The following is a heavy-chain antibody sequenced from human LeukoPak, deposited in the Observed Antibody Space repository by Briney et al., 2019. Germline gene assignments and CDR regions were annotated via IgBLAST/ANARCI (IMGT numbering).Heavy chain of an antibody. CDR3: AKEGDWNDVTLMDV. J-gene: IGHJ6*03. D-gene: IGHD1-1*01. V-gene: IGHV3-21*01. Sequence: PGGSLRLSCAASGFTLSSYSMNWVRQAPGKGLEWVSPISSSSSYRYYADSVKGRFTISRDNAKNSLYLQMNSLRAADTAVYYCAKEGDWNDVTLMDVWGKGTTVTISS. CDR1: GFTLSSYS. CDR2: ISSSSSYR.